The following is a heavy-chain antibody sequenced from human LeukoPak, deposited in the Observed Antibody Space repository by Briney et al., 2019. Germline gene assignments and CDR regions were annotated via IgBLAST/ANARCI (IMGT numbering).Heavy chain of an antibody. Sequence: GGSLRLSCAASGFTFGSYEMNWIRQAPGKGLEWISYISNSGSTKYYADSVKGRFTISRDNAKNSLYLQMNSLRAEDTAVYYCARNRRCNYWGQGTLVTVSS. CDR3: ARNRRCNY. V-gene: IGHV3-48*03. CDR2: ISNSGSTK. CDR1: GFTFGSYE. D-gene: IGHD2-8*01. J-gene: IGHJ4*02.